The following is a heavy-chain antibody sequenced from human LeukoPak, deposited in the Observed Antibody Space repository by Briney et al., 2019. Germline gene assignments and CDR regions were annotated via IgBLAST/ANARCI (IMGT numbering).Heavy chain of an antibody. J-gene: IGHJ4*02. CDR1: GFTFSSYW. CDR3: ARGGWYYFDY. Sequence: GGSLRLSCEASGFTFSSYWMSWVRQAPGKGLEWVACIKQDGSEIYYVDSVKGRFTISRDNAKNSLYLQMNSLRVEDTAVYYCARGGWYYFDYWGQGTLVTVPS. V-gene: IGHV3-7*04. CDR2: IKQDGSEI. D-gene: IGHD6-19*01.